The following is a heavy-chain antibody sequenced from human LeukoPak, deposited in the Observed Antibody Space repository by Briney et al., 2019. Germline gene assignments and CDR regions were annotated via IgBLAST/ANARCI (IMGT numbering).Heavy chain of an antibody. Sequence: TGGSLRLSCAASGFTFSSYGVHWVRQAPGKGLEWVAFIRYDGSNKYYADSVKGRFTISRDNSKNTLYPQMNSLRAEDTAVYYCAKDTTPPKAGFDPWGQGTLVTVSS. CDR1: GFTFSSYG. V-gene: IGHV3-30*02. J-gene: IGHJ5*02. CDR3: AKDTTPPKAGFDP. D-gene: IGHD1-14*01. CDR2: IRYDGSNK.